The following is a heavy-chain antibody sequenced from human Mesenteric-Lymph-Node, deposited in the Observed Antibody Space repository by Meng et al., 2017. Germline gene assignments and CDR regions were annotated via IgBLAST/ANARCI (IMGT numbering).Heavy chain of an antibody. CDR1: GGSISSYY. V-gene: IGHV4-59*01. CDR3: ARDPHYYDSRGYRPYYFDY. D-gene: IGHD3-22*01. J-gene: IGHJ4*02. CDR2: IYYSGST. Sequence: SETLSLTCTVSGGSISSYYWSWIRQPPGKGLEWIGYIYYSGSTNYNPSLKSRVTISVDTSKNQFSLKLSSVTAADTAVYYCARDPHYYDSRGYRPYYFDYWGQGALVTVSS.